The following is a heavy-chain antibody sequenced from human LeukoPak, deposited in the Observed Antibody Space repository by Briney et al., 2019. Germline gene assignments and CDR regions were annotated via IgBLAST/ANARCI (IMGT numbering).Heavy chain of an antibody. D-gene: IGHD4-17*01. CDR1: GGSISSSSYY. Sequence: PSETLSLTCTVSGGSISSSSYYWGWIRQPPGKGLEWIGSIYYSGSTHYNPSLKSRVTISVDTSKNQFSLKLSSVTAADTAVYYCARAYGDSQAYFDYWGQGTLVTVSS. CDR2: IYYSGST. J-gene: IGHJ4*02. CDR3: ARAYGDSQAYFDY. V-gene: IGHV4-39*07.